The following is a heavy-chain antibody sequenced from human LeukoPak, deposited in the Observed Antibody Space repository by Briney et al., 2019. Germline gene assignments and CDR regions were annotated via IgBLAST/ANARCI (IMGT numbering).Heavy chain of an antibody. D-gene: IGHD3-10*01. CDR1: GYTFTGYY. CDR3: ARDTGSRVLRGDY. V-gene: IGHV1-2*02. Sequence: ASVKVSCKASGYTFTGYYMHWVRQAPGQGLECMGWINPNSGGTNYAQKFQGRVTMTRDTSISTAYMELSRLRSDDTAVYYCARDTGSRVLRGDYWGQGTLVTVSS. CDR2: INPNSGGT. J-gene: IGHJ4*02.